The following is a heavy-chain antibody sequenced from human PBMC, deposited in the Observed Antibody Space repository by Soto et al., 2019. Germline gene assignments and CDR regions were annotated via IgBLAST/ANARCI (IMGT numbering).Heavy chain of an antibody. J-gene: IGHJ6*02. Sequence: GASVKGSRKGSGYTFTGYYMHWGRQGPGQGLEGVGWTNPNSGGTNYAQKFQGWVTMTRDTSISTAYMELSRLRSDDTAVYYCARGRGYSGYDLDYYYYGMDVWGQGTTVTVSS. V-gene: IGHV1-2*04. CDR2: TNPNSGGT. CDR1: GYTFTGYY. D-gene: IGHD5-12*01. CDR3: ARGRGYSGYDLDYYYYGMDV.